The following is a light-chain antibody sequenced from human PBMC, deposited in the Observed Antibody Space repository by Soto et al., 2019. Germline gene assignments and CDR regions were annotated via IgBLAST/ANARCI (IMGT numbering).Light chain of an antibody. V-gene: IGLV2-8*01. CDR1: SSDVGAYNY. Sequence: QSALTQPPSASGSPGQSVTISCTGTSSDVGAYNYVSWFQQHPGKAPKLMIYEVSKRPSGVPYRFSGSKSGNTASLTVSGLQADDEADYYCSSFSCWNNCRVFGGGTKLTVL. J-gene: IGLJ3*02. CDR2: EVS. CDR3: SSFSCWNNCRV.